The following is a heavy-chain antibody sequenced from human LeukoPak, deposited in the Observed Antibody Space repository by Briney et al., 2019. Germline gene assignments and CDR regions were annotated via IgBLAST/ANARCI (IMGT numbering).Heavy chain of an antibody. J-gene: IGHJ4*02. D-gene: IGHD3-22*01. V-gene: IGHV4-59*04. CDR1: GFTFSSYE. CDR2: IYYSGST. CDR3: ATPDSSGYYYLY. Sequence: GSLRLSCAASGFTFSSYEMNWVRQAPGKGLEWIGNIYYSGSTYYNPSLESRVTISVDTSKNQFSLKLSSVTAADTAVYYCATPDSSGYYYLYWGQGTLVTVSS.